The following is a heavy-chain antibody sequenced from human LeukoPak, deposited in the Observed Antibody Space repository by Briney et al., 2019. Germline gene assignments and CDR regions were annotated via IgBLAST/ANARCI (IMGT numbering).Heavy chain of an antibody. D-gene: IGHD2-2*01. Sequence: PGASLRLSCAASGFTFSSYAMSWVRQAPGKGLEWVSAISGSGGSTYYADSVKGRFTISRDNSKNTLYLQMNSLRAEDTAVYYCAKERGYCSSTSCYYGMHVWGQGTTVTVSS. J-gene: IGHJ6*02. CDR3: AKERGYCSSTSCYYGMHV. CDR2: ISGSGGST. V-gene: IGHV3-23*01. CDR1: GFTFSSYA.